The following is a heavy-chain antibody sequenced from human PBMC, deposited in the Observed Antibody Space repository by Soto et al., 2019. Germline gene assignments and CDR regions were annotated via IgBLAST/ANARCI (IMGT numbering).Heavy chain of an antibody. CDR1: GFTFGDYA. CDR3: TPTRRGYDILTGYYNPRNQNYYYYVLDF. Sequence: GGSLRLSCTASGFTFGDYAMSWFRQAPGKGLEWVGFIRSKAYGGTTEYAASVKGRFTISRDDSKSIAYLQMNSLKTEDTAVYYCTPTRRGYDILTGYYNPRNQNYYYYVLDFSAQGTSVTGSS. J-gene: IGHJ6*02. V-gene: IGHV3-49*03. CDR2: IRSKAYGGTT. D-gene: IGHD3-9*01.